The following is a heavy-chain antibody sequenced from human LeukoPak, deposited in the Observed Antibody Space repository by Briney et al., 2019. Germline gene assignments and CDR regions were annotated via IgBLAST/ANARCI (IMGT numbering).Heavy chain of an antibody. CDR2: IHSSGATT. Sequence: GGSLRLSCAASGFTFNNYAMTWVRQAPGKGLEWVSAIHSSGATTYYADSVKGRFTISRDNSKDTVDLQMNSPRGEDTAVYYCGKAREYFGVDTIDCWGQGTLVTVSP. CDR3: GKAREYFGVDTIDC. J-gene: IGHJ4*02. D-gene: IGHD3-3*01. CDR1: GFTFNNYA. V-gene: IGHV3-23*01.